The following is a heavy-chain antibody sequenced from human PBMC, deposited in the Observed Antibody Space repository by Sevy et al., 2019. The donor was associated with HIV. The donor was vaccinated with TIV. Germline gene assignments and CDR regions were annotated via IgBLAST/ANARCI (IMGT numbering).Heavy chain of an antibody. CDR2: IHYGGST. J-gene: IGHJ4*02. CDR3: AREGGLAETGAFDY. Sequence: SETLSLTCSVSGGSVSSGSHYWSWIRQPPGKGLEWISYIHYGGSTKFNPSLESRVTMSVDTSKNQLSLKLSSVTAADTAIYYCAREGGLAETGAFDYWGQGTLVTVSS. CDR1: GGSVSSGSHY. V-gene: IGHV4-61*01. D-gene: IGHD3-9*01.